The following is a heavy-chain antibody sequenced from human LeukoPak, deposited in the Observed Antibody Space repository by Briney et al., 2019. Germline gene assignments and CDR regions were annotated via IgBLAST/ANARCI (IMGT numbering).Heavy chain of an antibody. J-gene: IGHJ4*02. CDR2: IYYSGST. Sequence: SETLSLACTVSGGSISSYYWSWIRQPPGKELEWIGYIYYSGSTNYNPSLKSRVTISVDTSKNQFSLRVTSVTAADTAVYYCARLYCGADCSIDYWGQGTLVTVFS. CDR1: GGSISSYY. CDR3: ARLYCGADCSIDY. V-gene: IGHV4-59*12. D-gene: IGHD2-21*02.